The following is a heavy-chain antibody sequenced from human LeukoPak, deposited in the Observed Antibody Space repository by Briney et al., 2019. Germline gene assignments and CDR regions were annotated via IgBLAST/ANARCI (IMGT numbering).Heavy chain of an antibody. CDR1: GFTFSSYW. CDR2: IKSKTNGGTT. V-gene: IGHV3-15*01. J-gene: IGHJ4*02. Sequence: GGSLRLSCAASGFTFSSYWMNWVRQVPGKGLEWVGLIKSKTNGGTTDYAAPVKGRFTISRDDSKNTLYLQMNSLKTEDTAVYYCVTEYKGSFDYWGQGTLVTVSS. CDR3: VTEYKGSFDY. D-gene: IGHD1-14*01.